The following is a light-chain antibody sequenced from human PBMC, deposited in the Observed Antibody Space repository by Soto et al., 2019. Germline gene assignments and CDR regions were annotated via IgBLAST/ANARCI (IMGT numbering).Light chain of an antibody. CDR1: QSVSSNY. J-gene: IGKJ1*01. Sequence: EIVLTQSPGTLSSSPGERATLSCRASQSVSSNYLAWYQQKPGQAPRLLIYGASNRATGIPDRFSGSGSGTDFTLTISRLEPEDFAVYYCQQYGSSGTFGQGTKVDIK. V-gene: IGKV3-20*01. CDR2: GAS. CDR3: QQYGSSGT.